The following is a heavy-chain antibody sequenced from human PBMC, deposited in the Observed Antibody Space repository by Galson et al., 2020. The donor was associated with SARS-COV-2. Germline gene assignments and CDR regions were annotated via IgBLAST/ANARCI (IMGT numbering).Heavy chain of an antibody. CDR2: ISSSGDKT. CDR1: GLTFSNYD. Sequence: GESLKISCAVSGLTFSNYDMTWVRQAPGRGLEWVSAISSSGDKTSYPDSVKGRFTISRDNSKSTVFLQMNSVRVEDTALYYCLMGKRLVVVLDGHLHWFDPWGQGTLVTVSS. J-gene: IGHJ5*02. V-gene: IGHV3-23*01. D-gene: IGHD2-15*01. CDR3: LMGKRLVVVLDGHLHWFDP.